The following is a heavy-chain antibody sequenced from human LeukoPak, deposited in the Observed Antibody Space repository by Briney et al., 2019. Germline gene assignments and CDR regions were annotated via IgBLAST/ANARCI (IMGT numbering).Heavy chain of an antibody. CDR2: INGYNGKK. CDR3: ARGLSCSGNTCYAAHFDS. D-gene: IGHD2-15*01. Sequence: ASVKVSCKASGDTFPPYGITWVRQAPGQGLEWMGWINGYNGKKEYTQKFQGRVAMTRDTSTSTAYLDLRSLRSDDTAVYYCARGLSCSGNTCYAAHFDSWGQGTLVTVSS. CDR1: GDTFPPYG. V-gene: IGHV1-18*01. J-gene: IGHJ4*02.